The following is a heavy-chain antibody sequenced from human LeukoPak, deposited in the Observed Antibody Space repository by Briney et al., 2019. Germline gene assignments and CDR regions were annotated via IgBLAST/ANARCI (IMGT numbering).Heavy chain of an antibody. V-gene: IGHV1-69*06. Sequence: SVKVSCKASGGTFSSYAISWVRQAPGQGLEWMGGIIPIFGTANYAQKFQGRVTITADKSTSTAYMELSSLRSEDTAVYYCARDKGSSWYFGLRDGMDVWGKGTTVTVSS. J-gene: IGHJ6*04. CDR3: ARDKGSSWYFGLRDGMDV. CDR1: GGTFSSYA. D-gene: IGHD6-13*01. CDR2: IIPIFGTA.